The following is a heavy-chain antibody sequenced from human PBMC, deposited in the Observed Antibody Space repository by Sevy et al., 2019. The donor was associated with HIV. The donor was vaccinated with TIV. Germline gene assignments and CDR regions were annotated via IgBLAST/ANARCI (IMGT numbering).Heavy chain of an antibody. CDR1: GFTFSIYS. J-gene: IGHJ5*02. Sequence: GGSLRLSCAASGFTFSIYSMNWVRQAPGKGLEWVSSISSSSSHIYYGDSVKGRFTISRDNAKNSLYLQMNSLRAEDTAVYYCARDYTYYDSGTILGWFAPWGQGTLVTVSS. CDR3: ARDYTYYDSGTILGWFAP. D-gene: IGHD3-10*01. CDR2: ISSSSSHI. V-gene: IGHV3-21*01.